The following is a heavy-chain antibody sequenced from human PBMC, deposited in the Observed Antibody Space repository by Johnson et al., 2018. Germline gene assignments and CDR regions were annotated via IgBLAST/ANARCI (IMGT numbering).Heavy chain of an antibody. D-gene: IGHD6-13*01. V-gene: IGHV3-9*01. CDR3: APRIAAAEHAFDI. Sequence: VQLVESGGGLVQXGRSLRLXCAASGFIFDDYAMHWVRQAPGKGLEWVSGISWNSGKIEYADSVKGRFTISRDNAKNSLYLQMNSLRAEDTAVYYCAPRIAAAEHAFDIWGEGTMVTVSS. CDR2: ISWNSGKI. J-gene: IGHJ3*02. CDR1: GFIFDDYA.